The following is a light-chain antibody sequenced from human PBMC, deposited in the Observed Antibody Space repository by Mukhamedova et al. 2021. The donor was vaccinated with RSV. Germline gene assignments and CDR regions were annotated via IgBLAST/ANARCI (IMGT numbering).Light chain of an antibody. J-gene: IGKJ2*01. V-gene: IGKV1-9*01. CDR2: AAA. CDR3: QQLNSDLGT. Sequence: GDRVTITCRASQDINRYLAWYQQRPGKAPKLLIAAAAILQSGGPARCSGSGSGTEFTLTISSLQPEDFATYYCQQLNSDLGTFGQG. CDR1: QDINRY.